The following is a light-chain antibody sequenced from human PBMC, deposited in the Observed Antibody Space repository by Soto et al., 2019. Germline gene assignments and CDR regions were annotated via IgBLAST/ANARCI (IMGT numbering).Light chain of an antibody. V-gene: IGKV2-30*02. Sequence: DVVMTQSPLSLPVTLGQPSSISCSSSQSLVHSDGNTYLNWFQQRPGQSPRRLIYKVSNRDSGVPDRFSGSGSGTDFTLTISRLEPEDFAVYYCQQYGSSPLTFGGGTKVDIK. J-gene: IGKJ4*01. CDR3: QQYGSSPLT. CDR2: KVS. CDR1: QSLVHSDGNTY.